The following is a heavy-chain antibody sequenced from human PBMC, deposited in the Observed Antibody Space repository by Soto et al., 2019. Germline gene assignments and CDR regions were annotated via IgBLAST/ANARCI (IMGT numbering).Heavy chain of an antibody. CDR2: INADGSSI. J-gene: IGHJ4*02. D-gene: IGHD1-1*01. CDR3: ARDRLNNAYNTFFDY. Sequence: GGSLRLSCAASGFTFSNSWMHWLRQAPGKGLVWLSHINADGSSIRYADSVRGRLTISRDNAKNTLFLQMSSLTAEDTAVYFCARDRLNNAYNTFFDYWGQGTLVTVSS. CDR1: GFTFSNSW. V-gene: IGHV3-74*01.